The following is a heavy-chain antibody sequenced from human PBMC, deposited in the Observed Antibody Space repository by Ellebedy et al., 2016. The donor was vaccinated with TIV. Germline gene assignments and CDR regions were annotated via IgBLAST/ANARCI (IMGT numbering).Heavy chain of an antibody. CDR3: AKDRGVGGYDWYYFDY. CDR1: GFTFSNYG. Sequence: PGGSLRLSCAASGFTFSNYGMTWVRQTPGKGLEWVANIKQDGSEKFYVDSVKGRFTISRDNAKNSLYLQMNSLRAEDTAVYYCAKDRGVGGYDWYYFDYWGQGALVTVSS. J-gene: IGHJ4*02. CDR2: IKQDGSEK. D-gene: IGHD5-12*01. V-gene: IGHV3-7*03.